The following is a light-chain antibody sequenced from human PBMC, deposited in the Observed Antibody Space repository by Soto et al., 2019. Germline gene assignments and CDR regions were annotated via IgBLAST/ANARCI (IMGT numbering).Light chain of an antibody. J-gene: IGKJ4*01. CDR2: GAS. V-gene: IGKV3-20*01. Sequence: IGLTQSPGTLSLSPGERATLSCRASQSVSSSYLAWYQKKPGQAPRLLIYGASSRATGIPDRFSGSGSGTDFTLTISRLEPEDFAVYYCQQYGSSPLTFGGGTKVEIK. CDR3: QQYGSSPLT. CDR1: QSVSSSY.